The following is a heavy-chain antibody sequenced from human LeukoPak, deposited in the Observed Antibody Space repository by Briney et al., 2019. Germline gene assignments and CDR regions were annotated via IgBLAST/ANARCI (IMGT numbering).Heavy chain of an antibody. Sequence: SETLSLTCTVFGGSVNNDNYYWGWIRQPPGTGLEWIGSIYYSGSTYYTPSLKSRVTISVDTSKNQFSLKLSSVTAAGTAVYYCARHASRSSYSDRTNYFDFWGQGTLVTVSS. CDR2: IYYSGST. D-gene: IGHD3-22*01. CDR3: ARHASRSSYSDRTNYFDF. J-gene: IGHJ4*02. V-gene: IGHV4-39*01. CDR1: GGSVNNDNYY.